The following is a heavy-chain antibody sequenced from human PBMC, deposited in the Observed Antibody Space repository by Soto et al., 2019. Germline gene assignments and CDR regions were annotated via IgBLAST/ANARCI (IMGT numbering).Heavy chain of an antibody. Sequence: SGKVSFKASGGAFSSYAISLVRQAPGQGLEWMGGIIPIFGTANYAQKFQGRVTITADESTSTAYMELSSLRSEDTAVYYCARQNGGNSTYGMDVWGQGTTVTVSS. CDR1: GGAFSSYA. D-gene: IGHD2-21*02. CDR3: ARQNGGNSTYGMDV. J-gene: IGHJ6*01. V-gene: IGHV1-69*13. CDR2: IIPIFGTA.